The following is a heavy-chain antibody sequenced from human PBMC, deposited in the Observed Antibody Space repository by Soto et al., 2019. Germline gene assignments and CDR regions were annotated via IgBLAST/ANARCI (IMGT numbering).Heavy chain of an antibody. CDR2: IRGGGSTT. D-gene: IGHD3-22*01. V-gene: IGHV3-23*01. Sequence: GGSLRLSCAACGFTFNYYWMHWVRQAPGQGLVWVSDIRGGGSTTYYADSVKGRFTISRDNSKNTLYLQMNSLRAEDTAVYYCANGKLAYYYDSSGYKAYGYWGQGTLVTVSS. CDR1: GFTFNYYW. J-gene: IGHJ4*02. CDR3: ANGKLAYYYDSSGYKAYGY.